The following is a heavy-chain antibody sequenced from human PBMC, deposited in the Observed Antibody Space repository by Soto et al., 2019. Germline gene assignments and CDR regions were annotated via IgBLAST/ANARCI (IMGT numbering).Heavy chain of an antibody. D-gene: IGHD4-17*01. V-gene: IGHV1-18*01. CDR2: ISANTGDT. J-gene: IGHJ1*01. Sequence: GASVKVSCKAAGYTFTSYGISWVRQARGQGPEWLGWISANTGDTNYALKLRGRVSMTTDTSTSTVYLEMGSLESDDTAVYYCAITDYGNRPRLFYHWGQRSLVPGSS. CDR3: AITDYGNRPRLFYH. CDR1: GYTFTSYG.